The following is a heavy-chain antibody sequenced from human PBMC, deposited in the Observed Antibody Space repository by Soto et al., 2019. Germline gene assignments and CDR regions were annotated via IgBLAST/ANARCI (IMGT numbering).Heavy chain of an antibody. D-gene: IGHD5-12*01. J-gene: IGHJ4*02. CDR2: IIPILGIA. V-gene: IGHV1-69*08. CDR3: ARDPSAYDLPAY. Sequence: QVQLVQSGAEVKKPGSSVKVSSKASGGTFSSYTISGVRQAPGQGLEWMGRIIPILGIANYAQKFQGRVTITADKSTSTAYMELSSLRSEDTAMYYCARDPSAYDLPAYWGQGTLVTVSS. CDR1: GGTFSSYT.